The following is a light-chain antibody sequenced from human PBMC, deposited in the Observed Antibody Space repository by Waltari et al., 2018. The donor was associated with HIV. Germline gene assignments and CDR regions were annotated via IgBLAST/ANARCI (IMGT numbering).Light chain of an antibody. CDR3: QTWGTGIVV. V-gene: IGLV4-69*01. CDR2: LNSDGSH. CDR1: SGPSSYA. J-gene: IGLJ2*01. Sequence: QLVLTQSPSASAPLGASVKLTCTLSSGPSSYATAWHQQQPEKGPRYLMKLNSDGSHSKGDGIPDRFSGSSSGAERYLTISSLQSEDEADYYCQTWGTGIVVFGGGTKLTVL.